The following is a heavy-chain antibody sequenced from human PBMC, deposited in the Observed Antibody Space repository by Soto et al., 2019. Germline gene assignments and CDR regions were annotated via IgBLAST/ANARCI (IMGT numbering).Heavy chain of an antibody. D-gene: IGHD6-13*01. CDR2: ISSSGTTI. J-gene: IGHJ4*02. V-gene: IGHV3-48*03. CDR3: VRFGGAAAATGDY. Sequence: GGSLRLSCVASEFTFSSYEMNWVRQAPGKGLEWVSYISSSGTTIYYTDSVKGRFTIYRDNAKKSLYLQMNSLRAEDTAVYYCVRFGGAAAATGDYWGQGTLVTVSS. CDR1: EFTFSSYE.